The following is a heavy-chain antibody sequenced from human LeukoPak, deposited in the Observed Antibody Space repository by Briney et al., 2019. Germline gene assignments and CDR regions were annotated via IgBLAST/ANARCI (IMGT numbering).Heavy chain of an antibody. CDR1: GFTFSSYA. Sequence: GGSLRLSCAASGFTFSSYAMHWVRQAPGKGLEYVSAISSNGGSTYYANSVRGRFTISRDNSKNTLYLQMGSLRAEDMAVYYCAREKRGGYGPNYYYYYGMDVWGQGTTVTVSS. CDR3: AREKRGGYGPNYYYYYGMDV. D-gene: IGHD1-1*01. V-gene: IGHV3-64*01. CDR2: ISSNGGST. J-gene: IGHJ6*02.